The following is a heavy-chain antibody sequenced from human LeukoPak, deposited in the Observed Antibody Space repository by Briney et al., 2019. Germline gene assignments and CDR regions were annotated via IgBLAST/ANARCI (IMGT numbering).Heavy chain of an antibody. CDR2: FDPEDGET. J-gene: IGHJ4*02. D-gene: IGHD6-19*01. CDR1: GYTLTELS. Sequence: ASVKVSCKVSGYTLTELSMHWVRQAPGKGLEWMGGFDPEDGETIYAQKFQGRVTMTEDTSTDTAYMELSSLRSEDTAAYYCATGSRQWLVRGLFDYWGQGTLVTVSS. V-gene: IGHV1-24*01. CDR3: ATGSRQWLVRGLFDY.